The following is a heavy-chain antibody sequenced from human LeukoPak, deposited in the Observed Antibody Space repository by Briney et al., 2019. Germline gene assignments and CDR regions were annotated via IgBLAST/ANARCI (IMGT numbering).Heavy chain of an antibody. CDR3: AIAGDSTTGCYRCIGK. Sequence: GESLKISCRGSGYRFSNYWIGWVRQMPGEGLEWMGLVYPGDSDTRYSPSFHGQVTVSADKSTSTAYLQWTSLKASDTAMYYCAIAGDSTTGCYRCIGKWGQGTLVTVSS. V-gene: IGHV5-51*01. J-gene: IGHJ4*02. CDR2: VYPGDSDT. CDR1: GYRFSNYW. D-gene: IGHD1-26*01.